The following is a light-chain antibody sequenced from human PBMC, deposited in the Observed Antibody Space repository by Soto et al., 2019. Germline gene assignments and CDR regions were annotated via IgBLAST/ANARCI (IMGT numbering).Light chain of an antibody. J-gene: IGLJ1*01. CDR1: NIGSKS. CDR2: YDS. CDR3: QVWDSSSDHPDDV. V-gene: IGLV3-21*04. Sequence: SSELTQPPSVSVAPGKTARITCGGNNIGSKSVHWYQQKPGQAPVLVIYYDSDRPSGIPERFSGSNSGNTATLTISRVEAGDEADYYCQVWDSSSDHPDDVFGTGTKVTVL.